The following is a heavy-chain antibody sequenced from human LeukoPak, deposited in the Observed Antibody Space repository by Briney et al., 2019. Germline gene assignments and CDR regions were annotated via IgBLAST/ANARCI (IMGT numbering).Heavy chain of an antibody. J-gene: IGHJ4*02. Sequence: GGSLRLSCAASGFAVSSNHMNWVRQAPGKGLEWVSSISSSSSYIYYADSVKGRFTISRDNAKNSLYLQMNSLRAEDTAVYYCAREDYDILTGYYNGYFDYWGQGTLVTVPS. CDR1: GFAVSSNH. CDR3: AREDYDILTGYYNGYFDY. D-gene: IGHD3-9*01. V-gene: IGHV3-21*01. CDR2: ISSSSSYI.